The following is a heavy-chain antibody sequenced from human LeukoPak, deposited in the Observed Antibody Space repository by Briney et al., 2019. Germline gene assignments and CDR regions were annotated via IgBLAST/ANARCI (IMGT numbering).Heavy chain of an antibody. CDR2: IYYSGST. J-gene: IGHJ4*02. CDR3: ARGRGGSGYFDY. Sequence: SETLSLTCTVSGGSIRSYYWSWLRQPPGKGLEWIGYIYYSGSTNYNPSLKSRVTISVDTSKNQSSLKLSSVTAADTAVYYCARGRGGSGYFDYWGQGTLVTVSS. V-gene: IGHV4-59*01. CDR1: GGSIRSYY. D-gene: IGHD3-22*01.